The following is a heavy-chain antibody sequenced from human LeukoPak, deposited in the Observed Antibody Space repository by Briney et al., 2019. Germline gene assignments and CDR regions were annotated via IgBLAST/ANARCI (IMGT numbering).Heavy chain of an antibody. CDR2: IYYSGST. D-gene: IGHD3-3*01. V-gene: IGHV4-39*07. CDR3: ARDLAYDFWSGYYNPFHGMDV. J-gene: IGHJ6*02. CDR1: GGSISSSGYY. Sequence: KPSETLSLTCTVSGGSISSSGYYWGWIRQPPGKGLEWIGNIYYSGSTYYNPSLKSRVTISVDTSKNQFSLKLSSVTAADTAVYYCARDLAYDFWSGYYNPFHGMDVWGQGTTVTVSS.